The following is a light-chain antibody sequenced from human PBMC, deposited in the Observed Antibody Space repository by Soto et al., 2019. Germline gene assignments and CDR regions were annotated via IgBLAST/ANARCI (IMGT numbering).Light chain of an antibody. V-gene: IGKV2-30*02. J-gene: IGKJ5*01. CDR1: ERFVQSDGIAY. CDR2: KVS. Sequence: DAVMTESPLALAVTLWRPGSSVCSSYERFVQSDGIAYFSWFQQRPGRSPRRLLYKVSTREAGVPPTFSGSGSGTDFTLNISSVQAEDVGLYYCMQDSHWPPITFGTGTRLEIK. CDR3: MQDSHWPPIT.